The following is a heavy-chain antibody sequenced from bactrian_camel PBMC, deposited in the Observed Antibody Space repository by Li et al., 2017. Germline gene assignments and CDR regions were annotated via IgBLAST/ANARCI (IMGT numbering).Heavy chain of an antibody. Sequence: VQLVESGGGLVQPGGSLRLACAASGLTFSAYGMNWVRQAPEKGLEWVSTIESSGRTRYADSVAGRFTFSRDNAKNTLYLQMNSLKPADTAMYYCATSAPFLPGSYWGQGTQVTVS. D-gene: IGHD4*01. J-gene: IGHJ4*01. CDR2: IESSGRT. CDR3: ATSAPFLPGSY. CDR1: GLTFSAYG. V-gene: IGHV3S40*01.